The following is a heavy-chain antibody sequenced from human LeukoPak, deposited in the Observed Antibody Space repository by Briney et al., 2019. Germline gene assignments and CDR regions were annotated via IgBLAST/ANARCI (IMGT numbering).Heavy chain of an antibody. CDR1: GGSFSGYY. D-gene: IGHD7-27*01. CDR2: INHSGST. Sequence: SETLSLTCAVYGGSFSGYYWSWIRQPPGKGLEWTGEINHSGSTNYNPSLKSRVTISVDTSKNQFSLKLSSVTAADTAVYYCARGTNWGYWYFDLWGRGTLVTVSS. J-gene: IGHJ2*01. CDR3: ARGTNWGYWYFDL. V-gene: IGHV4-34*01.